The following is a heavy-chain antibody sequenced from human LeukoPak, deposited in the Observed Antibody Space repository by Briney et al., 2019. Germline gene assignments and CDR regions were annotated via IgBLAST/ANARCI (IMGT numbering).Heavy chain of an antibody. D-gene: IGHD6-6*01. CDR3: ARVQTDSSSSGRVDY. Sequence: SETLSLTCTVSGGSISSYYWSWIRQPAGKGLEWIGRIYTSGSTNYNPSLKSRVTISVDTSKNQFSLKLSSVTAADTAVYYCARVQTDSSSSGRVDYWGQGTLVTVSS. J-gene: IGHJ4*02. CDR1: GGSISSYY. V-gene: IGHV4-4*07. CDR2: IYTSGST.